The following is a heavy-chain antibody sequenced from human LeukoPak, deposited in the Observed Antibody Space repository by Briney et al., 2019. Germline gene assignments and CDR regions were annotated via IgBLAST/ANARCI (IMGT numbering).Heavy chain of an antibody. D-gene: IGHD6-13*01. J-gene: IGHJ4*02. CDR3: AKPSQQLVRGGLFCEFDY. Sequence: GGSLRLSCAASGFTFSSYGMHWVRQAPGKGLEWVAVISYDGSNKYYADSVKGRFTISRDNSKNTLYLQMNSLRAEDTAVYYCAKPSQQLVRGGLFCEFDYWGQGTLVSVSS. V-gene: IGHV3-30*18. CDR2: ISYDGSNK. CDR1: GFTFSSYG.